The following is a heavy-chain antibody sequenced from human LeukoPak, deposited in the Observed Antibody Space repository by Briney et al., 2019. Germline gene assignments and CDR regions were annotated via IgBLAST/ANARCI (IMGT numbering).Heavy chain of an antibody. CDR2: INHSGST. Sequence: SETLSLTCAVYGGSFSGYYWSWIRQPPGKGLEWIGEINHSGSTNYNPSLKSRVTISVDTSKNQFSLKLSSVTAADTAVYYCARVSHDFWSGYYSNWFDPWGQGTLVTVSS. V-gene: IGHV4-34*01. CDR3: ARVSHDFWSGYYSNWFDP. J-gene: IGHJ5*02. D-gene: IGHD3-3*01. CDR1: GGSFSGYY.